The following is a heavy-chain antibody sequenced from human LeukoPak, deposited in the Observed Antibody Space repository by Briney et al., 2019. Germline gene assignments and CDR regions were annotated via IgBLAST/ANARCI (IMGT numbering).Heavy chain of an antibody. J-gene: IGHJ3*02. V-gene: IGHV1-24*01. D-gene: IGHD3-22*01. CDR3: ATDYYYDSSRDAFDI. CDR1: GYTLTELS. CDR2: FDPEDGET. Sequence: ASVKVSCKVSGYTLTELSMHWVRQAPGKGLEWMGGFDPEDGETIYAQKFQGRVTMTEDTSTDTAYMELSSLRSEDTAVYYCATDYYYDSSRDAFDIWGQGTMVTVSS.